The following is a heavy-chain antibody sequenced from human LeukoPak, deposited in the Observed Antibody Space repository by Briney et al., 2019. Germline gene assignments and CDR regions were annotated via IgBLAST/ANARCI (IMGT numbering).Heavy chain of an antibody. D-gene: IGHD3-9*01. V-gene: IGHV3-21*01. Sequence: GGSLRLSCAASGFTFSSYGMHRVRQAPGKGLEWVSSITASSTAIYSADSVKGRFTISRDNAKNFLYLQMNSLRAEDTAVYYCARTYYDILTGYNPYFDYWGQGILVTVSS. J-gene: IGHJ4*02. CDR3: ARTYYDILTGYNPYFDY. CDR2: ITASSTAI. CDR1: GFTFSSYG.